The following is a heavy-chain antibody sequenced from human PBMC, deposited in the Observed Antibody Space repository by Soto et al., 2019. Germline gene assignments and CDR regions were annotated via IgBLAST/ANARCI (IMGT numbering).Heavy chain of an antibody. CDR1: GYTFTSYA. CDR2: INAGNGNT. Sequence: ASVKVSCKASGYTFTSYAMHWVRQAPGQRLEWMGWINAGNGNTKYSQKFQGRVTITRDTSASTAYMELSSLRSEETAVYYCARDPNSYYYYGMDVWGKGTTVTV. V-gene: IGHV1-3*01. CDR3: ARDPNSYYYYGMDV. J-gene: IGHJ6*04.